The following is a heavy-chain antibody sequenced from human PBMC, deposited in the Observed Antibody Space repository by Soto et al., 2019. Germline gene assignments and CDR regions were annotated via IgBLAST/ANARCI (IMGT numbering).Heavy chain of an antibody. J-gene: IGHJ3*02. Sequence: EVQLVESGGGLVQPGRSLRLSCAASGFTFDDYAMHWVRQAPGKGLEWVSGISWNSGSIGYADSVKGRFTISRDNAKNSLYLQMNSLRAEDTALYYCAKAPPRFLELPSPNDAFDIWGQGTMVTVSS. CDR3: AKAPPRFLELPSPNDAFDI. CDR2: ISWNSGSI. V-gene: IGHV3-9*01. D-gene: IGHD3-3*01. CDR1: GFTFDDYA.